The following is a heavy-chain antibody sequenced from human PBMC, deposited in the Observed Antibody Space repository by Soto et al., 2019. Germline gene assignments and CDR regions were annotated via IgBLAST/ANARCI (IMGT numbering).Heavy chain of an antibody. CDR2: IKHGGSP. Sequence: SATLSITCALSVYSITNCDYFCCIRQPPGKRLEWIASIKHGGSPYYNPSLKSRVTISLDTSKNEFSLKLISVTAADTAAYFCARISSGGFFYWIDPWGQGISVTVSS. CDR1: VYSITNCDY. J-gene: IGHJ5*02. CDR3: ARISSGGFFYWIDP. D-gene: IGHD2-15*01. V-gene: IGHV4-38-2*01.